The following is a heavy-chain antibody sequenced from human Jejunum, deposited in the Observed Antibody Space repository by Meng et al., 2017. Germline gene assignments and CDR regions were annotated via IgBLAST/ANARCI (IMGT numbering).Heavy chain of an antibody. J-gene: IGHJ5*02. V-gene: IGHV1-46*01. CDR3: ARDSSYLDKAWWFDP. CDR2: INAPGSNT. D-gene: IGHD3-9*01. Sequence: ASVKVSCKASGYNFMAHYVHWVRQAPGQGLEWMAVINAPGSNTLYAQQFQGRLTVTTDTSTSTVYMELSSLRSDDTAVYYCARDSSYLDKAWWFDPWGQGSLVTVSS. CDR1: GYNFMAHY.